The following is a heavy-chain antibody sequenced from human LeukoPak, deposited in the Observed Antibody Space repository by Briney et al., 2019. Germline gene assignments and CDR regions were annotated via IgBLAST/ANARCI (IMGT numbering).Heavy chain of an antibody. D-gene: IGHD2-8*01. CDR1: GGTFSSYA. J-gene: IGHJ6*02. CDR2: IIPILGIA. V-gene: IGHV1-69*04. Sequence: SVKVSCKASGGTFSSYAISWVRQAPGLGLEWMGRIIPILGIANYAQKFQGRVTITADKSTSTAYMELSSLRSEDTAVYYCARDKRYCTNGVCYNYYYYGMDVWGQGTTVTVSS. CDR3: ARDKRYCTNGVCYNYYYYGMDV.